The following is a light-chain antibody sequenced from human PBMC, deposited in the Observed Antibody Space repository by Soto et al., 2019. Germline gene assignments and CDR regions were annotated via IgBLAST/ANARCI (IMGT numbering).Light chain of an antibody. Sequence: EIVITQSPATLSVSPGERVTLSCRASQSVSSNLAWYQQKPGQAPRLLIYGASTRVTGVPARFSGSGSGTEFNLTISSLQSVDFAVYFCHKYNNWPPGTFAPGTKVAIK. V-gene: IGKV3-15*01. CDR1: QSVSSN. CDR3: HKYNNWPPGT. CDR2: GAS. J-gene: IGKJ1*01.